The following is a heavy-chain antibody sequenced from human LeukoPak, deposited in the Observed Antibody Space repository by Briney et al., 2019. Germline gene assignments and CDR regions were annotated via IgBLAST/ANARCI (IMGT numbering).Heavy chain of an antibody. V-gene: IGHV4-30-4*01. CDR3: ARGVPAAVTNYFDY. CDR1: GGSISSGDYY. D-gene: IGHD2-2*01. J-gene: IGHJ4*02. Sequence: SETLSLTCTVSGGSISSGDYYWSWIRQPPGKGLEWIGYIYYSGSTYYTPSLRGRVTISVDKSKNQFSLNLSSVTAADTAVYYCARGVPAAVTNYFDYWGQGTLVTVSS. CDR2: IYYSGST.